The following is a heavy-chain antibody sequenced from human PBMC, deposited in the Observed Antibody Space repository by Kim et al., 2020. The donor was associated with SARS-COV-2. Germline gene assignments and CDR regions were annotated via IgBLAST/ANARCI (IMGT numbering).Heavy chain of an antibody. J-gene: IGHJ6*01. CDR3: ASLSPYFRDYYNYPMDV. V-gene: IGHV1-2*06. CDR2: INPHNGVT. Sequence: ASVKVSCKASGFTFTAYYMNWVRQAPGQGLEWRGRINPHNGVTNYAQKFQGRVTVTRDTSISTGYMELSRLTSDDTAVYYCASLSPYFRDYYNYPMDVW. CDR1: GFTFTAYY. D-gene: IGHD3-16*01.